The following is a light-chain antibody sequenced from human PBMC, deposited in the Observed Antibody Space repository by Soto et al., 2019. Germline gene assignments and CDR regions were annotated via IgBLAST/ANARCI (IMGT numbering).Light chain of an antibody. CDR2: GAS. CDR3: QQYGSSPLT. V-gene: IGKV3-20*01. Sequence: EIVLTQSPGTLSLSPGERATLSCRASQSVSSSYLAWYQPKPGQAPRLLLYGASSRATGIPDRFSGSGSGTDFTLTISSREPELFAVDYGQQYGSSPLTFGGGTAVEIK. CDR1: QSVSSSY. J-gene: IGKJ4*01.